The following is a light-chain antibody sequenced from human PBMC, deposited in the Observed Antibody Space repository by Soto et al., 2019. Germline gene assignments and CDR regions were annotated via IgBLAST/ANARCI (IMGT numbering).Light chain of an antibody. Sequence: ESVLTQSPGTLSLSPGERATLSCRASQSVSSNSLAWYQQKPGQAPRLLIYCASRRATGTPDRFSGSGSGTDFTLTISRLEPEDFAVYYCHQFGGSPPSWTFGQGTKVEI. CDR1: QSVSSNS. CDR2: CAS. J-gene: IGKJ1*01. V-gene: IGKV3-20*01. CDR3: HQFGGSPPSWT.